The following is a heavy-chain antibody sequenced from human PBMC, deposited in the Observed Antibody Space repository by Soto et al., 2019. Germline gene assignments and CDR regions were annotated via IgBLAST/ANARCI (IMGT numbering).Heavy chain of an antibody. CDR3: AIITGTTGVDY. CDR1: GFTFSSYS. D-gene: IGHD1-7*01. J-gene: IGHJ4*02. Sequence: GGSLRLSCAASGFTFSSYSMNWVRQAPGKGLEWVSYISSSSSTIYYADSVKGRFTISRDNAKNSLYLQMNSLRAEDTAVYYCAIITGTTGVDYWGQGTLVTVSS. CDR2: ISSSSSTI. V-gene: IGHV3-48*01.